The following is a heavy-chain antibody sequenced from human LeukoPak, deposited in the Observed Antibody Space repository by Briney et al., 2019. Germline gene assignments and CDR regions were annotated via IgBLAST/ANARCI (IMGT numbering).Heavy chain of an antibody. CDR3: ASVPRQQLVYDYYYYGMDV. J-gene: IGHJ6*02. Sequence: SVKVSCKASGGTFSSYAISWVRQAPGQGLEWMGRIIPILGIANYALKFQGRVTITADKSTSTAYMELSSLRSEDTAVYYCASVPRQQLVYDYYYYGMDVWGQGTTVTVSS. V-gene: IGHV1-69*04. CDR1: GGTFSSYA. CDR2: IIPILGIA. D-gene: IGHD6-13*01.